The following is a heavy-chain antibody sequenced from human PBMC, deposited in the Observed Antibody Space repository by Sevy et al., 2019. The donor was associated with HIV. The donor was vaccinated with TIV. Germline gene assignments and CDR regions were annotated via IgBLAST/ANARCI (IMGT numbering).Heavy chain of an antibody. Sequence: GGSLRLSCAASGFTFADHAFHWVRQASGKGLEWVAIISFDGRNKRLAESVKGRFTISRDDSKNTVYLQMTSLRPEDTAVYYCARDHCTDGACFRSGYFDYWGQGTLVTVSS. J-gene: IGHJ4*02. CDR2: ISFDGRNK. CDR3: ARDHCTDGACFRSGYFDY. V-gene: IGHV3-30*04. D-gene: IGHD2-8*01. CDR1: GFTFADHA.